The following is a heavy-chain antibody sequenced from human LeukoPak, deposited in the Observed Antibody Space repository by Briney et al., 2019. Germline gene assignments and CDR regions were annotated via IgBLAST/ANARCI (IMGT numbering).Heavy chain of an antibody. CDR1: GGSISSGNYY. CDR3: AREGDYYDTSGTLDY. J-gene: IGHJ4*02. D-gene: IGHD3-22*01. V-gene: IGHV4-61*02. Sequence: SQTLSLTCTVSGGSISSGNYYWSWIRKPAGKGLEWIGRIYTSGSTNYNPSLKSRVTISVDTSKNQFSLKLSSVTAADTAVYYCAREGDYYDTSGTLDYWGQGTLVTVSS. CDR2: IYTSGST.